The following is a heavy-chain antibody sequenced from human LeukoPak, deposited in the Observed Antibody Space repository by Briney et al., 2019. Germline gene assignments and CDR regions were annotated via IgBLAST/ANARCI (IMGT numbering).Heavy chain of an antibody. D-gene: IGHD3-16*01. Sequence: KPSETLSLTCAVYGGSVSGYYWSWIRQPPGKGLEWIGEINHSGSTNYNPSLKSRVTISVDTSKNQFSLKLSSVTAADTAVYYCARGVYGSPFDYWGQGTLVTVSS. CDR3: ARGVYGSPFDY. CDR1: GGSVSGYY. CDR2: INHSGST. J-gene: IGHJ4*02. V-gene: IGHV4-34*01.